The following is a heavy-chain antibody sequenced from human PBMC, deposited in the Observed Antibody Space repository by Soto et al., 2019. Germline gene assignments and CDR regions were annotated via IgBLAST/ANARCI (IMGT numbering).Heavy chain of an antibody. D-gene: IGHD5-12*01. CDR2: IRSGGDIT. Sequence: EVQLLESGGDLIQPGGSLRLSCAASGFTFSSDSFTWVRQAPGKGLEYVSGIRSGGDITWHADSVKGRFTVSRDNSKNTVYLQMNSLRVDDTAVYYGAKWDGYGDHWGQGTLVTVSS. J-gene: IGHJ5*02. CDR1: GFTFSSDS. V-gene: IGHV3-23*01. CDR3: AKWDGYGDH.